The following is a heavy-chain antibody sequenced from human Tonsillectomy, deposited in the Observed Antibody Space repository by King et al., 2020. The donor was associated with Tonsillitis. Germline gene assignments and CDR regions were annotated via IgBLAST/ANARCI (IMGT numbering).Heavy chain of an antibody. V-gene: IGHV3-64*05. CDR2: ISKTGNNT. CDR3: VKDGHGVGEF. D-gene: IGHD2-21*01. J-gene: IGHJ1*01. Sequence: DVQLVESGGGLVQPGGSLRLSCSASGFNFNNYAMQWVRQAPGKGMEYVAAISKTGNNTFYGDSVKGRFTISRDNSKNTLYVQMSSLRVEDTAVYYCVKDGHGVGEFWGQGALVTVSS. CDR1: GFNFNNYA.